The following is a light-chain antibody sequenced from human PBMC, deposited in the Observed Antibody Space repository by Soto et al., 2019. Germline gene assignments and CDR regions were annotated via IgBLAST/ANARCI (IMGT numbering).Light chain of an antibody. Sequence: DIVMTQSPDSLAVSLGEMATVNCKSSQSVLYNVNNKNHLGWYQQKPGQPPKLRIDWASTREFGVPDRISGSGSGTDFTLTISSLQAEDVAIYYCQQYYSNPWTFGQGTKVEIK. CDR3: QQYYSNPWT. V-gene: IGKV4-1*01. J-gene: IGKJ1*01. CDR1: QSVLYNVNNKNH. CDR2: WAS.